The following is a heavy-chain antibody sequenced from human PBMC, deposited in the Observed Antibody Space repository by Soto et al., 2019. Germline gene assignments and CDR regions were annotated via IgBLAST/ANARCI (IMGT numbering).Heavy chain of an antibody. CDR3: ARVVAAGAYYYYGMDV. Sequence: SGPPLVNPTQTLTLTCAFSGFSLCSTGMCVCWIRQPPGRALEWLALIDWADDKYYSTSLKTRLTLSKDASINQVVLTMADMDPADTAIYYCARVVAAGAYYYYGMDVWGPGTTVTVSS. CDR2: IDWADDK. D-gene: IGHD2-2*01. V-gene: IGHV2-70*01. CDR1: GFSLCSTGMC. J-gene: IGHJ6*02.